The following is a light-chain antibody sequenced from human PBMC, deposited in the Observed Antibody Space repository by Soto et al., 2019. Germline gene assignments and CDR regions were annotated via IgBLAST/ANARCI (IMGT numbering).Light chain of an antibody. V-gene: IGLV2-8*01. CDR3: GSYAGNSMGI. CDR2: EVS. Sequence: QSVLTQPPSASGSPGQSVTLSCTGTSSDVGAYNYVSWYQQHPGKAPKLIIYEVSRRPSGVPDRFSGSKSGNTASLTVSGLQAEDEADYYCGSYAGNSMGIFGGGTKLTVL. CDR1: SSDVGAYNY. J-gene: IGLJ2*01.